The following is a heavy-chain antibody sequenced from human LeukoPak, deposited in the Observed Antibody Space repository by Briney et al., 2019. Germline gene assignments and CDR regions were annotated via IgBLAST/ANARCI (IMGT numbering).Heavy chain of an antibody. CDR2: ISSSSSYI. CDR1: GFTFSSYS. Sequence: GGSLRLSCAASGFTFSSYSMNWVRQAPGKGLEWVSSISSSSSYIYYADSVKGRFTISRDNAKNSLYLQMNSLRAEDTAVYYCARALAVAGSVGGLVDWGQGTLVTVSS. D-gene: IGHD6-19*01. J-gene: IGHJ4*02. V-gene: IGHV3-21*01. CDR3: ARALAVAGSVGGLVD.